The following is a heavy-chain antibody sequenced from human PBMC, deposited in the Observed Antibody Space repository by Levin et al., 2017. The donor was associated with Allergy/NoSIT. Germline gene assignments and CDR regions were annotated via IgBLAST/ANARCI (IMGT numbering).Heavy chain of an antibody. CDR2: IYIPGTT. CDR1: GFTIRNYY. CDR3: AREQGDS. V-gene: IGHV3-53*01. J-gene: IGHJ4*02. Sequence: GGSLRLSCAASGFTIRNYYMSWVRQAPGKGLECVSVIYIPGTTYYTDSVKGRFIISRDNSKNTLYLQMNNLRDEDTAVYYCAREQGDSWGQGTLVTVSS.